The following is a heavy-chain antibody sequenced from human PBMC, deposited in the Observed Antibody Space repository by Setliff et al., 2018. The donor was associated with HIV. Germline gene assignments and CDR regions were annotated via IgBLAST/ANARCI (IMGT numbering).Heavy chain of an antibody. Sequence: PSETLSLTCAVYGGSFNGYYWSWIRQPPGKGLEWIGEINHSGSTNYNPSLKRRVTMSVDKSKNQFSLRLSSVTPADTAVYFCARLRFTMIMILNYFDYWGQGTLVTVSS. CDR3: ARLRFTMIMILNYFDY. CDR2: INHSGST. V-gene: IGHV4-34*10. D-gene: IGHD3-22*01. CDR1: GGSFNGYY. J-gene: IGHJ4*02.